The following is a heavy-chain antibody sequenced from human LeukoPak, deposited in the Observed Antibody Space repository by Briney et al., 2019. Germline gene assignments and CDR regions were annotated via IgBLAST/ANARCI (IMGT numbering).Heavy chain of an antibody. Sequence: ASVKVSCKASGYTFTGYYMHWVRQAPGQGLEWMGWINPNSGGTNYAQKFRGRVTMTRDTSISTAYMELSRLRSDDTAVYYCAKGGGSYWVYYFDYWGQGTLVTVSS. J-gene: IGHJ4*02. V-gene: IGHV1-2*02. D-gene: IGHD1-26*01. CDR3: AKGGGSYWVYYFDY. CDR1: GYTFTGYY. CDR2: INPNSGGT.